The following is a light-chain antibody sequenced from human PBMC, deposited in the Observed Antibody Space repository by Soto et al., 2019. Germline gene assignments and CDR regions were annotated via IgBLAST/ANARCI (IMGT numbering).Light chain of an antibody. CDR1: SSDIGIYKY. J-gene: IGLJ1*01. CDR3: SSYTTSSTRV. V-gene: IGLV2-14*01. CDR2: EVT. Sequence: QSALTQSASVSGSPGQSIAISCTGSSSDIGIYKYVSWYQQHPGKVPKLIIYEVTNRPSGVSNRFSGSKSGNTASLTISGLQAEDEADYYCSSYTTSSTRVFGPGTKLTVL.